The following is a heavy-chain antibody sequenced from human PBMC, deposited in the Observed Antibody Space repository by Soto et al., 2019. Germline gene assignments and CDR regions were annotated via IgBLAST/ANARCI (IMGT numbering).Heavy chain of an antibody. D-gene: IGHD3-10*01. CDR1: GYSFTSYW. CDR3: ARHGSMVEDAFDI. CDR2: IYPGDSDT. V-gene: IGHV5-51*01. J-gene: IGHJ3*02. Sequence: GESLKISCKGSGYSFTSYWIGWARQIPGKGLEWMGLIYPGDSDTRYSPSFQGQVTISADKSISTAYLQWSSLKASDTAMYYCARHGSMVEDAFDIGGQGTMVTFSS.